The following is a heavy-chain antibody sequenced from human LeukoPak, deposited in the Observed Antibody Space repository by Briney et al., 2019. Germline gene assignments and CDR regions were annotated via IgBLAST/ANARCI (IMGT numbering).Heavy chain of an antibody. CDR2: IYTSGST. V-gene: IGHV4-4*09. J-gene: IGHJ4*02. Sequence: SETLSLTCTVSGGSISSYYWSWIRQPPGEGLEWIGYIYTSGSTNYNPSLKSRVTISVDTSKNQFSLKLSSVTAADTAVYYCARLYGYSYGFDYWGQGTLVTVSS. CDR3: ARLYGYSYGFDY. CDR1: GGSISSYY. D-gene: IGHD5-18*01.